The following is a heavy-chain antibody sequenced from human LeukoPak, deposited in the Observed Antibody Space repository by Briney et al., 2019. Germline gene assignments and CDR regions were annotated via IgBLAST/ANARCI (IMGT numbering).Heavy chain of an antibody. CDR3: ARDQSRVVAGRLYWYFDL. V-gene: IGHV4-39*07. J-gene: IGHJ2*01. D-gene: IGHD2-15*01. CDR2: IYYSGST. Sequence: SQTLSLTCTVSGGSISSGDYYWGWIRQPPGKGLEWIGSIYYSGSTYYNPSLKSRVTISVDTSKYQFSLKLSSVTAADTAVYYCARDQSRVVAGRLYWYFDLWGRGTLVTVSS. CDR1: GGSISSGDYY.